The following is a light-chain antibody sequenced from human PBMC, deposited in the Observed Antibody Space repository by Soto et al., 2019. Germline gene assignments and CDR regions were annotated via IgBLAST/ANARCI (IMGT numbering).Light chain of an antibody. V-gene: IGKV2-30*01. CDR1: QSLVFSDGNTY. J-gene: IGKJ1*01. Sequence: DVVLTQSPLSLPVALGQPASISCRSSQSLVFSDGNTYLNWFQQRPGQSPRRLIYKVSNRDSGVQDRFRGSGSGLGLTLKTSRVEAEDVGVYYCMQGTRWLWTFGQGTKVEIK. CDR2: KVS. CDR3: MQGTRWLWT.